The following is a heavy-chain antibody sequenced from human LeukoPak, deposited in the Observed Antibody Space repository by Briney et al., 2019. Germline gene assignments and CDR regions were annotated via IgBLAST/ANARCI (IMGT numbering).Heavy chain of an antibody. J-gene: IGHJ4*02. CDR1: GFTFSDYY. V-gene: IGHV3-11*01. D-gene: IGHD4-11*01. Sequence: GGSLRLSCAASGFTFSDYYMSWIRQAPGKGLEWLSYISGSGDSKFYADFVKGRFTISRDNAKNSLYLQMNSLRAEDTAVYYCARRAYSDYFFDYWGQGTLVTVSS. CDR3: ARRAYSDYFFDY. CDR2: ISGSGDSK.